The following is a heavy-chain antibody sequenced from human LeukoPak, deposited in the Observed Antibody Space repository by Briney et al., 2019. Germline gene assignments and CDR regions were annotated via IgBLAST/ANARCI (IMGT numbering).Heavy chain of an antibody. Sequence: GGSLRLSCAASGFTFSSYGMHWVRQAPGKGLEWVSGIRADAVTTYYADSVKGRFIISRDNSKNTVYLQMNSLSAEDAAVYYCVKDDGWVQYANWGQGTLVTASS. V-gene: IGHV3-23*01. CDR3: VKDDGWVQYAN. CDR1: GFTFSSYG. CDR2: IRADAVTT. J-gene: IGHJ4*02. D-gene: IGHD5-24*01.